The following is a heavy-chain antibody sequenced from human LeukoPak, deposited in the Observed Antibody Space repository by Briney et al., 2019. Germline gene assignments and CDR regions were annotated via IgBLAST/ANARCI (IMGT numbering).Heavy chain of an antibody. CDR1: GYTFTSYG. CDR3: ARVTMIVVVIDAFDI. J-gene: IGHJ3*02. D-gene: IGHD3-22*01. Sequence: ASVKVSCKASGYTFTSYGISWVRQAPGQGLEWMGWISAYNGNTNYAQKLQGRVTMTTDTSTSTAYMELRSLRSDDTAVYYCARVTMIVVVIDAFDIWDQGTMVTVSS. CDR2: ISAYNGNT. V-gene: IGHV1-18*01.